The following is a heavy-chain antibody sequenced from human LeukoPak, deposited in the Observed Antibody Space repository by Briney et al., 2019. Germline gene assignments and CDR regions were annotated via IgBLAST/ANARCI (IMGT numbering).Heavy chain of an antibody. D-gene: IGHD3-22*01. CDR2: INSDGSNT. V-gene: IGHV3-74*01. CDR3: ARDLELVYYDSSGYDY. Sequence: GGSLRLSCAASAFTFSSYWMHRVRQVPGKGLVWVSRINSDGSNTRYADSVKGRFTISRDNAKNTLYLQMNSLRAEDTAVYYCARDLELVYYDSSGYDYWGQRTLVIVSS. CDR1: AFTFSSYW. J-gene: IGHJ4*02.